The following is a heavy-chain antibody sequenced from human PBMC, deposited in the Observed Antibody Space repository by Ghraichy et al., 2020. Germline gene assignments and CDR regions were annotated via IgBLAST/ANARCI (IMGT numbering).Heavy chain of an antibody. D-gene: IGHD3-10*01. CDR2: VIPVFGTP. Sequence: SVKVSCKASGGTFNTFPITWVRQVPGQGLEWMGEVIPVFGTPNYEQKFQGRATITADKSTSTAYMELSSLRSEDTAVYYCAYMIPGVFDVWGQGTIVTVSS. J-gene: IGHJ3*01. CDR1: GGTFNTFP. CDR3: AYMIPGVFDV. V-gene: IGHV1-69*06.